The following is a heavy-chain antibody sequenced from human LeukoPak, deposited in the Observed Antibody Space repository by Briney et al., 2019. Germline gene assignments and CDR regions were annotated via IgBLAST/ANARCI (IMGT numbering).Heavy chain of an antibody. J-gene: IGHJ4*02. CDR1: GFTFSSYG. Sequence: GGSLRLSCAASGFTFSSYGMHWVRQAPGKGLEWVAFIRYDGSNKYYADSVKGRFTISRDNSKNTLYLQMNSLRAEDTAVYYCAKEARDFWSGYYLGDYWGQGTLVTVSS. CDR3: AKEARDFWSGYYLGDY. D-gene: IGHD3-3*01. V-gene: IGHV3-30*02. CDR2: IRYDGSNK.